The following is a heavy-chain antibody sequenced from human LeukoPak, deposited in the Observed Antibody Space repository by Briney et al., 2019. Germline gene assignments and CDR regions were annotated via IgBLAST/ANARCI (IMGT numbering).Heavy chain of an antibody. Sequence: PSQTLSLTCSVSGGSISSGDYYRSWIRQHPGKGLEWIGYIHYSGSTYYNPSLKSRVSISVSTSKNRFSLQLSSVTAADTAVYYCARVIGYDQLDYWGQGTLVTVSS. CDR1: GGSISSGDYY. J-gene: IGHJ4*02. V-gene: IGHV4-31*03. D-gene: IGHD5-12*01. CDR2: IHYSGST. CDR3: ARVIGYDQLDY.